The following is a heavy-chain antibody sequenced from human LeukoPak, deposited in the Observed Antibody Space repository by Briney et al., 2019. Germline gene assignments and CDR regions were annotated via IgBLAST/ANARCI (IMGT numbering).Heavy chain of an antibody. Sequence: PSETLSLTCTVSGGSISSSSYYWGWIRQPPGKGLEWIGSIYYSGSTYYNPSLKSRVTISVDTSKNQFSLKLSSVTAADTAVYYYARVGVRGVLDYWGQGTLVTVSS. V-gene: IGHV4-39*01. CDR2: IYYSGST. D-gene: IGHD3-10*01. CDR1: GGSISSSSYY. J-gene: IGHJ4*02. CDR3: ARVGVRGVLDY.